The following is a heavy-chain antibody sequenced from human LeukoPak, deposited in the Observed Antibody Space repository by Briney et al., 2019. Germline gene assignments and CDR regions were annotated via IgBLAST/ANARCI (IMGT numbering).Heavy chain of an antibody. CDR2: IYPGDSDT. CDR3: ARGGVGYFDWLLSLYY. D-gene: IGHD3-9*01. V-gene: IGHV5-51*01. Sequence: GESLKISCKGSGYGFTSYWIGWVRQMPGKGLEWMGIIYPGDSDTRYSPSFQGQVTISADKSISTAYLQWSSLKASDTAMYYCARGGVGYFDWLLSLYYWGQGTLVTVSS. CDR1: GYGFTSYW. J-gene: IGHJ4*02.